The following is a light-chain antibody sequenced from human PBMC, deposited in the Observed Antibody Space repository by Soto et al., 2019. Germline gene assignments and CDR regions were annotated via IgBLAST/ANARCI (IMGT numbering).Light chain of an antibody. CDR1: SSDVGAYNF. V-gene: IGLV2-14*01. J-gene: IGLJ1*01. CDR3: SSYASISSLVV. Sequence: QSALTQPASVSGSPGQSITISCTGSSSDVGAYNFVSWYQHHPGRAPKLILYEVTTRPSGVSSRFSGSKSGNTASLTISGLQAEDEADYYCSSYASISSLVVFGTGTKVTVL. CDR2: EVT.